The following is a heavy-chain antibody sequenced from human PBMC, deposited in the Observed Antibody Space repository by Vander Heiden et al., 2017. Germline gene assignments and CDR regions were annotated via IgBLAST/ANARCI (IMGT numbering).Heavy chain of an antibody. J-gene: IGHJ4*02. Sequence: EVQQVESGGGLVQPEGSLRLSCAASGFTFRSDWMHWVRQVPGKGLVLVSRTNTDGSSPKYADSVNGRFTISRDNTKNTLYLQMNSLRAEDTAVYYCAKPPGINDVFDYWGQGTLVTVSS. V-gene: IGHV3-74*03. D-gene: IGHD1-1*01. CDR2: TNTDGSSP. CDR3: AKPPGINDVFDY. CDR1: GFTFRSDW.